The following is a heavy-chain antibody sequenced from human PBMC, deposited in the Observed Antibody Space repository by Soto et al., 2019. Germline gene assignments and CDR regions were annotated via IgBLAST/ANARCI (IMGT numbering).Heavy chain of an antibody. CDR1: GDSINSDKYY. D-gene: IGHD3-9*01. Sequence: QLQLQESGPGLVKPSETLSLTCSVSGDSINSDKYYWGWIRQPPGKGLEWIGSSYFRGNTYYNPALQTRVTISLEKSKSPFSLKLNSVTAADSAVYFCARLEGLATISYSFDFWGQGALVTVSS. CDR2: SYFRGNT. J-gene: IGHJ4*02. CDR3: ARLEGLATISYSFDF. V-gene: IGHV4-39*01.